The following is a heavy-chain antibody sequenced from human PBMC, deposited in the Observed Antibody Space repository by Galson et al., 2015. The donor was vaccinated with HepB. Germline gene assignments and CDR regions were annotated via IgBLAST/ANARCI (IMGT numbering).Heavy chain of an antibody. Sequence: SVKVSCKASGGTFSSYSISWVRQAPGQGLEWMGRIIPILDIANYAQKFQDRVTITADKSTSTVYMELSSLRSEDTAVYYCEFKVEIVAPVDYWGQGTLVTVSS. CDR3: EFKVEIVAPVDY. J-gene: IGHJ4*02. CDR2: IIPILDIA. V-gene: IGHV1-69*02. CDR1: GGTFSSYS. D-gene: IGHD5-12*01.